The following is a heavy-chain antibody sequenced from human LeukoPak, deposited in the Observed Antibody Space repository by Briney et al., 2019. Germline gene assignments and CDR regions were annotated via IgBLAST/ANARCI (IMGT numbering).Heavy chain of an antibody. J-gene: IGHJ4*02. Sequence: GSLRLSCAASGFTFSSYGMHWVRQAPGKGLEWVAVISYDGSNKYYADSVRGRFTISRDNSKNTLYLQMNSLRAEDTAVYYCAKDRRWLQSLYYFDYWGQGTLVTVSS. CDR2: ISYDGSNK. D-gene: IGHD5-24*01. V-gene: IGHV3-30*18. CDR1: GFTFSSYG. CDR3: AKDRRWLQSLYYFDY.